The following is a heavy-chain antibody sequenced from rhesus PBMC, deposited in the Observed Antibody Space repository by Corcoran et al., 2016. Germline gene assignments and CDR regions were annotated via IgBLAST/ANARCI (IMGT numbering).Heavy chain of an antibody. CDR1: GFIFSDYY. D-gene: IGHD3-9*01. CDR3: TRGGNEAGDY. Sequence: EVQLVESGGGLAKQGGSLRLSCAASGFIFSDYYIHWVRQASGRGLEGVSRISNDGGSTWYADSVKGRFTISRENAKNTLYLQMDSLRAEDTAVYYCTRGGNEAGDYWGQGVLVTVSS. CDR2: ISNDGGST. J-gene: IGHJ4*01. V-gene: IGHV3-59*01.